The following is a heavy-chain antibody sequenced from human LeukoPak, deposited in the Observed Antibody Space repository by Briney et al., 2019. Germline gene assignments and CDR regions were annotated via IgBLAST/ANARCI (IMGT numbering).Heavy chain of an antibody. J-gene: IGHJ4*02. D-gene: IGHD2-8*01. CDR1: GDSISYFY. CDR3: ARCRLLSPPDDY. Sequence: SETLSLTCSVSGDSISYFYWSWIRQAAGKGLEWIGRISGSGSTDYNASLKSRVTMSVDTSKNQFSLKLSSVTAADTAVYYCARCRLLSPPDDYWGQGTLVTVSS. V-gene: IGHV4-4*07. CDR2: ISGSGST.